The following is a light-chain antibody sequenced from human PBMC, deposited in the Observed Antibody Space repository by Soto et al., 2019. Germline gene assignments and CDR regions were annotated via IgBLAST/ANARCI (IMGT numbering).Light chain of an antibody. CDR3: QQYDTSPRT. CDR1: QSVSSD. CDR2: GAS. Sequence: EIVMTQSPATLSVSPGERATLSCRASQSVSSDLAWYQQKPGQAPRLLIYGASTRASAIPDRFSGSGSGTEFTLTISSLQSEDFAVYYCQQYDTSPRTFGQGTKVEI. V-gene: IGKV3-15*01. J-gene: IGKJ1*01.